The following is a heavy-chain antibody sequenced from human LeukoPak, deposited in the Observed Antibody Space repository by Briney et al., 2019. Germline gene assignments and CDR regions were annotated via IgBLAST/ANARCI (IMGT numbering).Heavy chain of an antibody. J-gene: IGHJ4*02. CDR3: ARQMNTVTADC. CDR1: GGSISSSSYF. V-gene: IGHV4-39*01. CDR2: IFYSGST. Sequence: SETLSLTCTVSGGSISSSSYFWGWIRQPPGKGLEWIGSIFYSGSTYYNPSLNSRVTISIDTSKNQFSLRLSSVTAADTAVYYCARQMNTVTADCWGQGTLVTVSS. D-gene: IGHD4-17*01.